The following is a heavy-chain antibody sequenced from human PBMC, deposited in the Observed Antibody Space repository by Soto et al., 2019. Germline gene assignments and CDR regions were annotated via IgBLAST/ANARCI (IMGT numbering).Heavy chain of an antibody. CDR1: GFTFNSYA. Sequence: PGGSLRLSCAASGFTFNSYAMNWVRQAPGKGLEWVTTINGGGTPYYADSVKGRFTISRDNSKNTLYLQMNSLGAEDTAVYYCAKDKDWSGVYGMDVWGQGTTVTVSS. V-gene: IGHV3-23*01. J-gene: IGHJ6*02. CDR3: AKDKDWSGVYGMDV. D-gene: IGHD3-3*01. CDR2: INGGGTP.